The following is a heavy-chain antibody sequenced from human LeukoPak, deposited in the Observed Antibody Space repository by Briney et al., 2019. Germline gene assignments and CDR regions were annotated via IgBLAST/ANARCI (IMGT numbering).Heavy chain of an antibody. CDR1: GYTFTDYY. J-gene: IGHJ4*02. CDR3: ARNYYDVLTGYSIDY. Sequence: ASVKVSCKASGYTFTDYYIHWVRQAPGQGLEWMGWIDPNSGDTNYAQKFQGRVTMTRDTFINTAYMELSRLRSDDTAVYYCARNYYDVLTGYSIDYWGQGTLATVSS. CDR2: IDPNSGDT. V-gene: IGHV1-2*02. D-gene: IGHD3-9*01.